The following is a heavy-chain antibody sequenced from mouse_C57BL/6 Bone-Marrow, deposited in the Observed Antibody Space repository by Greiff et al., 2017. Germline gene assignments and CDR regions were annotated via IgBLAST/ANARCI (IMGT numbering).Heavy chain of an antibody. CDR2: IYPRDGST. Sequence: VMLVESGPELVKPGASVKLSCKASGYTFTSYDINWVKQRPGQGLEWIGWIYPRDGSTKYNEKFKGKATLTVDTSSSTAYMGLHSLTSEDSAVYFCARDYGSSYWYFDVWGTGTTVTVSS. CDR1: GYTFTSYD. D-gene: IGHD1-1*01. J-gene: IGHJ1*03. CDR3: ARDYGSSYWYFDV. V-gene: IGHV1-85*01.